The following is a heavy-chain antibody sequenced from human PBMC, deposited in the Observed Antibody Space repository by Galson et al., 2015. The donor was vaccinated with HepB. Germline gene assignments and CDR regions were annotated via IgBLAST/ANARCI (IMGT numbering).Heavy chain of an antibody. CDR2: IYSDGST. CDR3: ARVAVAGIYPDY. J-gene: IGHJ4*02. CDR1: RFTVSSDY. D-gene: IGHD6-19*01. Sequence: SLRLSCAASRFTVSSDYMTWVRQAPGKGLEWVSVIYSDGSTYYADSVKGRFPISRDNSQNTLYLQMYSLRSEDTAVFYCARVAVAGIYPDYWGQGTLVTVSS. V-gene: IGHV3-66*02.